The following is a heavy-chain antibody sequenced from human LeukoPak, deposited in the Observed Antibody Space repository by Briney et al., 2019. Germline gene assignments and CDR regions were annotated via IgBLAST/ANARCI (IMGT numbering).Heavy chain of an antibody. Sequence: VASVKVSCKASGYTFTGYFIHWVRQAPGQGLEWMGWINPNSGGTNYAQKFQGRVTMTRDTSISTAYMELSRLRSDDTAVYYCARDLYDILTGYYYYYCYGMDVWGQGTTVTVSS. V-gene: IGHV1-2*02. D-gene: IGHD3-9*01. J-gene: IGHJ6*02. CDR1: GYTFTGYF. CDR3: ARDLYDILTGYYYYYCYGMDV. CDR2: INPNSGGT.